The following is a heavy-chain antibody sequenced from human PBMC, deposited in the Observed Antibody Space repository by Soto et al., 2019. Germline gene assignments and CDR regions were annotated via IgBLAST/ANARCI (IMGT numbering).Heavy chain of an antibody. J-gene: IGHJ2*01. D-gene: IGHD6-13*01. CDR1: GGSISGGDYY. CDR3: ARAVSTAGRDWYFDL. Sequence: QVQLQESGPGLVKPSQTLSLTCTVSGGSISGGDYYWSWIRQHPGKGLEWIGYIYDSGSTHHNPSLTSPVILSLDMSKNQFSLKLSSVTAADTAVYYCARAVSTAGRDWYFDLWGRGTLVTVSS. CDR2: IYDSGST. V-gene: IGHV4-31*01.